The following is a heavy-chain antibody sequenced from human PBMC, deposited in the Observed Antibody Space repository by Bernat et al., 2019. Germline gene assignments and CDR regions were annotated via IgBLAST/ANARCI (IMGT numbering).Heavy chain of an antibody. J-gene: IGHJ4*02. D-gene: IGHD3-9*01. CDR3: TRHDDNALDY. CDR2: IRSKANNYAT. Sequence: LVESGGGLVQPGGSLKLSCAASGFTVSGSAMHWVRQASGKGLEWVGRIRSKANNYATAYAASVKGRFTISRDDSKNTAYLQMNSLKTEDTAVYFCTRHDDNALDYWGQGTLVTVSS. V-gene: IGHV3-73*01. CDR1: GFTVSGSA.